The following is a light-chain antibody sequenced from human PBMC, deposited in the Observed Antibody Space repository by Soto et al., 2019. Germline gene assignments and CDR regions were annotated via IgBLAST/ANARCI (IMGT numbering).Light chain of an antibody. Sequence: EIVLTQSPGTLSLSPGERATLSCRASQSVSSSYLAWYQQRSGQAPRLLIYAASSRATGIPDRFSGTGSGTDFTLTIIRLEPEDFAVYYCQQYDSSPLFTFGPGTKVDIK. CDR1: QSVSSSY. CDR2: AAS. CDR3: QQYDSSPLFT. J-gene: IGKJ3*01. V-gene: IGKV3-20*01.